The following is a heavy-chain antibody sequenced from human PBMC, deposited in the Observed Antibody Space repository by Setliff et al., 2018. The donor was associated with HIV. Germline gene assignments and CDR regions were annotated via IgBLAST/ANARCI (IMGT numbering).Heavy chain of an antibody. CDR2: ISFSGTT. Sequence: PSETLSLTCAVYGGPLSGYFWSWIRQSPGKGLEWIGEISFSGTTNYNPSLKSRVTISIDTSKEWFSLQLTSVTAADTAVYFCARHAAAAPFRYWGQGTLVTVSS. D-gene: IGHD6-13*01. CDR3: ARHAAAAPFRY. V-gene: IGHV4-34*01. CDR1: GGPLSGYF. J-gene: IGHJ4*02.